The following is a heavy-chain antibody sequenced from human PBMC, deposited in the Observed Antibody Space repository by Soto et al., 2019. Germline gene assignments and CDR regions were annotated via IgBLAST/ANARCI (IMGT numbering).Heavy chain of an antibody. D-gene: IGHD6-13*01. CDR1: GFTFSSYG. Sequence: QVQLVESGGGGVQPGRSLRLSCAASGFTFSSYGMHWVRQAPGKGLEWVAVIWDDGRNKYYADSVKGRFTISRDNSKNTLYLQMNSLRADDTAVYYCATTGYSSTLNAFDIGGQGPMVTVSS. CDR2: IWDDGRNK. V-gene: IGHV3-33*01. J-gene: IGHJ3*02. CDR3: ATTGYSSTLNAFDI.